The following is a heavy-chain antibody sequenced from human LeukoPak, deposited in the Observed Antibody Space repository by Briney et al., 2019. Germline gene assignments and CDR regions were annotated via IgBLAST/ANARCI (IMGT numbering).Heavy chain of an antibody. CDR3: ARAPRSSSSWYYYYYGMDV. V-gene: IGHV4-4*02. CDR1: GFTVSSNY. D-gene: IGHD6-13*01. Sequence: GSLRLSCAASGFTVSSNYMSWVRQPPGKGLEWIGEIYHSGSTNYNPSLKSRVTISVDKSKNQFSLKLSSVTAADTAVYYCARAPRSSSSWYYYYYGMDVWGQGTTVTVSS. J-gene: IGHJ6*02. CDR2: IYHSGST.